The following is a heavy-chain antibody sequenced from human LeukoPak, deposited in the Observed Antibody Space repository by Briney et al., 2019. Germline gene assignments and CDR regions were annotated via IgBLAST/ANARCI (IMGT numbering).Heavy chain of an antibody. D-gene: IGHD2-2*01. CDR2: IIPIFGTA. Sequence: SVKVSCKASGGTFSSYAISWVRQAPGQGVEWMGRIIPIFGTANYAQKFQGRVTITTDESTSPAYMELSSLRSEDTAVYYCARANQLLFKWFDPWGQGTLVTVSS. CDR1: GGTFSSYA. V-gene: IGHV1-69*05. CDR3: ARANQLLFKWFDP. J-gene: IGHJ5*02.